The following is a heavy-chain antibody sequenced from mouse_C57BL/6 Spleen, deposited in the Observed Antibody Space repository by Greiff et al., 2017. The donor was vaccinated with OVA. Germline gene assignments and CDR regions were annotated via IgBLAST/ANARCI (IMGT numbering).Heavy chain of an antibody. V-gene: IGHV14-4*01. CDR3: TTSTPLTTVGRFDY. J-gene: IGHJ2*01. CDR1: GFNIKDDY. D-gene: IGHD1-1*01. Sequence: EVMLVESGAELVRPGASVKLSCTASGFNIKDDYMHWVKQRPEQGLEWIGWIDPENGDTEYASKFQGKATITADTSSNTAYLQLSSLTSEDTAVYYCTTSTPLTTVGRFDYWGQGTTLTVSS. CDR2: IDPENGDT.